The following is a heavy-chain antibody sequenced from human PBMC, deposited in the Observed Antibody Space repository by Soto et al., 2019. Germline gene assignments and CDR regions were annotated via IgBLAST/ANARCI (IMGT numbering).Heavy chain of an antibody. CDR2: IITIFGTA. V-gene: IGHV1-69*06. Sequence: QVQLVQSGAEVKKPGSTVKFSCKASGGTFSSYAISWVRQAPGQGLEWMGGIITIFGTANYAQKFQGRVTITAEKSTSTGYVELSSLRSEDTAVYYCARYRDSSPGLYFDLWGRGTLVTVSS. CDR3: ARYRDSSPGLYFDL. CDR1: GGTFSSYA. D-gene: IGHD6-13*01. J-gene: IGHJ2*01.